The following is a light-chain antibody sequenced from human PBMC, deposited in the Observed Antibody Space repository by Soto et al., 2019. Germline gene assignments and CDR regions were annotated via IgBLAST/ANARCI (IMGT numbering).Light chain of an antibody. V-gene: IGKV3-15*01. J-gene: IGKJ5*01. Sequence: EVVLTQSPATLSLSPGERGTLSCRASQSVSSNLAWHQQKPGQAPRILMYDASTRATGISARFSGSGSGTEFTLTISSLQSEDFAVYYCQQYHNWPITFGQGTRLEIK. CDR1: QSVSSN. CDR3: QQYHNWPIT. CDR2: DAS.